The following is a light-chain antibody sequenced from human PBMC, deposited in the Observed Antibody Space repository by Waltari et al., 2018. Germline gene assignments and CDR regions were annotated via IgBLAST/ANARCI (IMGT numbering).Light chain of an antibody. J-gene: IGKJ1*01. Sequence: DIVMTQSPDSLAVSLGERATINCKSSQGLLYSSMNKNYLAWYQKKPGQPPKLLIYWASSRESWVPARFSAIGSGTDFTLTISSLQAEDVAVYYCQQYYSTPRTFGQGTKVEIK. CDR2: WAS. CDR1: QGLLYSSMNKNY. V-gene: IGKV4-1*01. CDR3: QQYYSTPRT.